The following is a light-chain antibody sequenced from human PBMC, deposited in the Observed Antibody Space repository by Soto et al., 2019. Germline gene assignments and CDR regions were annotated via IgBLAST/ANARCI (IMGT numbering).Light chain of an antibody. Sequence: EIVLTQAPATLSLSPGERATLSCRASQSVGRFVAWYQQKPGRAPRLLIYETSTRATGIPVRFSGSGSGTDFSLTISGLDPEDFALYYCQHRASWPISFGGGTKVEIK. CDR3: QHRASWPIS. J-gene: IGKJ4*01. CDR1: QSVGRF. CDR2: ETS. V-gene: IGKV3-11*01.